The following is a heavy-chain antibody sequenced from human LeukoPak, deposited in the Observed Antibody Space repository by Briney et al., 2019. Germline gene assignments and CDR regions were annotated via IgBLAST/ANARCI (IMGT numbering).Heavy chain of an antibody. J-gene: IGHJ4*02. D-gene: IGHD5-12*01. V-gene: IGHV1-2*02. CDR2: IKPNSGVT. CDR1: GDTFTGVY. CDR3: ATAVLYGGNDFYY. Sequence: ASVKVSCKASGDTFTGVYMHWVRQVPGQRLEWMGWIKPNSGVTKFAQRFQGRVTMTRDTSTSTAYLDLSRLRSDDTAVYYCATAVLYGGNDFYYWGQGALVTVS.